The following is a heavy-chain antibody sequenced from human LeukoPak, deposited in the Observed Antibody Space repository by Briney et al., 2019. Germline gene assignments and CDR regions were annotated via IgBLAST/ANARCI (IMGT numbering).Heavy chain of an antibody. CDR2: ISSSSSTI. D-gene: IGHD1-26*01. Sequence: GPLRLSCEASEFTFSSYSMNWVRQAPGKGLEWVSYISSSSSTIYHADSVKGRFTISRDNAKNSLYLQMNSLRVEDTAVYYCARSRGNSGSYPLDYWGQGTLVTVSS. J-gene: IGHJ4*02. CDR1: EFTFSSYS. CDR3: ARSRGNSGSYPLDY. V-gene: IGHV3-48*01.